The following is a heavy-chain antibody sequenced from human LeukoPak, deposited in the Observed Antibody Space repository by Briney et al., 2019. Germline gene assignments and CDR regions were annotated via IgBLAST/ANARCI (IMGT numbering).Heavy chain of an antibody. CDR3: ARSTRTIYYYYGMDV. V-gene: IGHV4-34*01. Sequence: SETLSLTCAVYGGSFSGYCWSWIRQPPGKGLEWIGEINHSGSTNYNPSLKSRVTISVDTSKNQFSLKLSSVTAADTAVYYCARSTRTIYYYYGMDVWGQGTTVTVSS. CDR1: GGSFSGYC. J-gene: IGHJ6*02. D-gene: IGHD1-1*01. CDR2: INHSGST.